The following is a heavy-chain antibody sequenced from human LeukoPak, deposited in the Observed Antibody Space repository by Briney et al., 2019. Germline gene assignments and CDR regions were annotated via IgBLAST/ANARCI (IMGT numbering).Heavy chain of an antibody. V-gene: IGHV3-30-3*01. Sequence: GGSLRLSCSVSGFTFSSHAMHWVRQAPGKGLECVAYISYDGSFQYHADSVKGRFTISRDNSKDILYLQMNSLRVDDSATYYCVGEEGSRQMNSWGQGTLVTVSS. CDR1: GFTFSSHA. J-gene: IGHJ5*02. CDR3: VGEEGSRQMNS. CDR2: ISYDGSFQ.